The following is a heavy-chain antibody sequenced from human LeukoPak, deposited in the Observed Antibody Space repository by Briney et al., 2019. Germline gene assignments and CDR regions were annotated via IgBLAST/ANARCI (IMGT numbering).Heavy chain of an antibody. Sequence: SVKVSCKASGGTFSSYAISWVRQAPGQGLEWMGGIIPIFGTANYAQKFQGRVTITADESTSTAYMELSRLRSDDTAVYYCARQIGYCSSTSCYLKVNWFDPWGQGTLVTVSS. D-gene: IGHD2-2*01. CDR1: GGTFSSYA. CDR3: ARQIGYCSSTSCYLKVNWFDP. CDR2: IIPIFGTA. V-gene: IGHV1-69*13. J-gene: IGHJ5*02.